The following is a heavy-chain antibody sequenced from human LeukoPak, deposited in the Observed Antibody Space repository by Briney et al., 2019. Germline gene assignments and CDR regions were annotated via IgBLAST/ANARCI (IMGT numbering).Heavy chain of an antibody. D-gene: IGHD3-22*01. CDR2: IYYTGST. Sequence: PSETLSLTCTVSGGSISSYYWSWIRQPPGKGLEWIGYIYYTGSTNYNPSLKSRVTISVDTSKNQFSLKLSSVTAADTGVYYCARDYTMTHAFDIWGQGTLVTVSS. J-gene: IGHJ3*02. V-gene: IGHV4-59*01. CDR3: ARDYTMTHAFDI. CDR1: GGSISSYY.